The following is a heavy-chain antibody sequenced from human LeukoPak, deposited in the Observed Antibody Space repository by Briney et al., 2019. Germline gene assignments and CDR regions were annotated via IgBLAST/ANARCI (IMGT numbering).Heavy chain of an antibody. V-gene: IGHV3-23*01. CDR2: ISGSGGST. J-gene: IGHJ3*02. Sequence: GGSLRLSCAASGFTFSSYAMSWVRQAPGKGLEWVSAISGSGGSTYYADSVKGRFTISRDNSKNTLYLQMNSLRAEDTAVYYCAKAGGYYGSGSYYTGPDAFDIWGQGTMVTVSS. CDR3: AKAGGYYGSGSYYTGPDAFDI. D-gene: IGHD3-10*01. CDR1: GFTFSSYA.